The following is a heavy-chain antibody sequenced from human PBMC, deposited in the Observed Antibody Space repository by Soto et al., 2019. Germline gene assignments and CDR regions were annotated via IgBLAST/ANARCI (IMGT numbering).Heavy chain of an antibody. J-gene: IGHJ4*02. CDR2: IYYSGST. Sequence: SETLSLTCTVSGGSISTRDSISTRSFYWGWMRQPPGKGLQWIGSIYYSGSTYYNPSLKSRVTISVDTSKNQFSLKLSSVTAADTAVYYCAGGPRIGYSYGQGFDYWGQGTLVTVSS. CDR1: GGSISTRDSISTRSFY. D-gene: IGHD5-18*01. CDR3: AGGPRIGYSYGQGFDY. V-gene: IGHV4-39*01.